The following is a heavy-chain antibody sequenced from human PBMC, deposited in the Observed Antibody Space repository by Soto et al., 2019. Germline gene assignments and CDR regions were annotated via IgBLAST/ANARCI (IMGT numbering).Heavy chain of an antibody. CDR1: GGSVSSGSYY. Sequence: ETLSLTCTVSGGSVSSGSYYWSWIRQPPGKGLEWIGYIYYSGSTNYNPSLKSRVTISVDTSKNQFSLKLSSVTAADTAVYYCARGEAVGMATISHYYYYGMDVWGQGTTVTVSS. D-gene: IGHD5-12*01. J-gene: IGHJ6*02. CDR2: IYYSGST. CDR3: ARGEAVGMATISHYYYYGMDV. V-gene: IGHV4-61*01.